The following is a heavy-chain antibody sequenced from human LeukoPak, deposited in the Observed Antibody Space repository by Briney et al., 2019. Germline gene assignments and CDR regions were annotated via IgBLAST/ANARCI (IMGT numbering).Heavy chain of an antibody. Sequence: GGTLRLSCAASGFTFSRYGMSWVRQAPGTGLGWVSAISGSGGRTYYADSVKGRFTISRDNSKNTLYLQMNSLRAEDTAVYYCAKGASRTAMVHDAFDIWGQGTMVTVSS. J-gene: IGHJ3*02. CDR1: GFTFSRYG. D-gene: IGHD5-18*01. CDR3: AKGASRTAMVHDAFDI. CDR2: ISGSGGRT. V-gene: IGHV3-23*01.